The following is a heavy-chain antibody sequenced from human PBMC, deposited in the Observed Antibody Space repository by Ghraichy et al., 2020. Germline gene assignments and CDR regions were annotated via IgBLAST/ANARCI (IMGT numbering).Heavy chain of an antibody. J-gene: IGHJ4*02. V-gene: IGHV3-23*01. CDR2: ISGSGGST. D-gene: IGHD3-22*01. CDR1: GFTFSSYA. CDR3: AKEGSGITMIVVAVRRYYFDY. Sequence: GGSLRLSCAASGFTFSSYAMSWVRQAPGKGLEWVSAISGSGGSTYYADSVKGRFTISRDNSKNTLYLQMNSLRAEDTAVYYCAKEGSGITMIVVAVRRYYFDYWGQGTLVTVSS.